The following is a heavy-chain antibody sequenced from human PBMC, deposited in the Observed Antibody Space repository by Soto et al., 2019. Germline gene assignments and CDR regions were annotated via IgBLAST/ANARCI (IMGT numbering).Heavy chain of an antibody. D-gene: IGHD3-22*01. CDR1: GFTFSRYG. CDR2: ISYDGSNK. CDR3: AKGAVVIDYYYYGMDV. Sequence: QGQLVESGGGVVQPGRSLRLSCAASGFTFSRYGMHWVRQAPGKGLEWVAVISYDGSNKYSADSVKGRFTISRDNSKNTLYLQMTGLRAEDTAVYYCAKGAVVIDYYYYGMDVWGQGTTVTVSS. V-gene: IGHV3-30*18. J-gene: IGHJ6*02.